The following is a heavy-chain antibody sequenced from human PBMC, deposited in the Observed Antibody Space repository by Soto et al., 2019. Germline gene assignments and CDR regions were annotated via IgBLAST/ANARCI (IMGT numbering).Heavy chain of an antibody. Sequence: EVQLVESGGGLVQPGGSLKLSCAASGFTFSGSAMHWVRQASGKGLEWVGRIRSKANSYATAYAASVKGRFTISRDDSKKTAYLQMNSLKTEDTAVYYCTRSPVVVVPAAMGGYYYYMDVWGKGTTVTVSS. CDR2: IRSKANSYAT. V-gene: IGHV3-73*01. J-gene: IGHJ6*03. CDR1: GFTFSGSA. D-gene: IGHD2-2*01. CDR3: TRSPVVVVPAAMGGYYYYMDV.